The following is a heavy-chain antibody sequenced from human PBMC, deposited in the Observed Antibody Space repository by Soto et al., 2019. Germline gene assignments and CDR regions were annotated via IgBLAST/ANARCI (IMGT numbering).Heavy chain of an antibody. V-gene: IGHV4-31*03. J-gene: IGHJ4*01. CDR2: IHYTGSN. Sequence: PSETLSLTCTVSGGPISSSGYYWTWIRLHPGKGLEWIGSIHYTGSNYYNPSLRSRVTISVDTSRNQFSLKVNSVTAADTAVYYCARRGYNYGSLYFFDLWGHGTLVTVSS. CDR1: GGPISSSGYY. D-gene: IGHD3-10*01. CDR3: ARRGYNYGSLYFFDL.